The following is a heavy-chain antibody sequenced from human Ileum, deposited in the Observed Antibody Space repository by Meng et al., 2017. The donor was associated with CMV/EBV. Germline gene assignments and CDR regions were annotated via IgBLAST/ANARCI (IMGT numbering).Heavy chain of an antibody. Sequence: FTFTSYALPWGRQAPWKGLEWVSLISGTADTTYYAGSGKGRFTFSRDYSKNTLYLQMDSLRADDTALYYCAKGAGDYGSGSYLTFDSWGQGTLVTVSS. J-gene: IGHJ4*02. V-gene: IGHV3-23*01. D-gene: IGHD3-10*01. CDR2: ISGTADTT. CDR3: AKGAGDYGSGSYLTFDS. CDR1: FTFTSYA.